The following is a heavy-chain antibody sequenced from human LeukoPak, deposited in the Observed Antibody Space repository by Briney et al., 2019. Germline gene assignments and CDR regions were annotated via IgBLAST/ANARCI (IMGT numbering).Heavy chain of an antibody. V-gene: IGHV1-46*01. CDR1: GYTFTSYY. CDR3: ASLRGAYGSGDYFDY. J-gene: IGHJ4*02. CDR2: INPSGGST. Sequence: ALVKVSCKASGYTFTSYYMHWVRQAPRQGLEWMGIINPSGGSTSYAQKFQGRVTMTRDTSTSTVYMELSSLRSEDTAVYYCASLRGAYGSGDYFDYWGQGTLVTVSS. D-gene: IGHD5-12*01.